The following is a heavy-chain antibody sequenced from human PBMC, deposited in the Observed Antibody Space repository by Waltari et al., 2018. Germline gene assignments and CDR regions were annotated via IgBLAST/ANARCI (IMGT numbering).Heavy chain of an antibody. Sequence: EVQLVESGGGLVQPGGSLRLSCAASGITFSTHWMHWVRTAPGKGRVWVSRINSDGSSTSYADSVKGRFTISRDNAKNTLYLQMNSLRAEDTAVYYCARVFSSGWTEGFDPWGQGTLVTVSS. D-gene: IGHD6-19*01. CDR2: INSDGSST. J-gene: IGHJ5*02. CDR3: ARVFSSGWTEGFDP. CDR1: GITFSTHW. V-gene: IGHV3-74*01.